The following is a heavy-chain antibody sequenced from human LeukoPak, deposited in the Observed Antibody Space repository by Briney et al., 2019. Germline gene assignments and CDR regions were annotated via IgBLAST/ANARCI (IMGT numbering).Heavy chain of an antibody. V-gene: IGHV4-34*01. J-gene: IGHJ5*02. CDR1: GGTFSGYY. CDR2: INHSGST. Sequence: SETLSLTCAVYGGTFSGYYWSWIRQPPGKGLEWIGEINHSGSTNYNPSLKSRVTISVDTSKNQFSLKLSSVTAADTAVYYCARDLSITMVRGVIPNNWFDPWGQGTLVTVSS. D-gene: IGHD3-10*01. CDR3: ARDLSITMVRGVIPNNWFDP.